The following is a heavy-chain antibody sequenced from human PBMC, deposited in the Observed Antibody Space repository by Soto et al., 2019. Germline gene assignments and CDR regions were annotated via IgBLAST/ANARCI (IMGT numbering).Heavy chain of an antibody. CDR2: INPNSGGT. CDR1: GFTFTGHY. V-gene: IGHV1-2*02. J-gene: IGHJ4*02. Sequence: ASVKVSCKASGFTFTGHYMHWVRQAPGQGLEWMGWINPNSGGTSYAQKFQGRVTMTRDTSITTAYMELSRLSSDDTAVYYCAKSGSFSRPSLGYFDYWGQGTLVTVSS. D-gene: IGHD1-26*01. CDR3: AKSGSFSRPSLGYFDY.